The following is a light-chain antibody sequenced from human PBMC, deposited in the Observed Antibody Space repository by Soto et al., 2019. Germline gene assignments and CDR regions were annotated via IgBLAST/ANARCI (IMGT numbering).Light chain of an antibody. V-gene: IGKV1-5*03. CDR3: QQYNSYWT. J-gene: IGKJ1*01. Sequence: DIQMTQSPPTLSASVGDRVTITCRASQSISSWLAWYQQKPGKAPKLLIYKASSLESGVPSRFSGSGSGTEFTLTISSLQPEDFATYYCQQYNSYWTFGQGTKVDIK. CDR2: KAS. CDR1: QSISSW.